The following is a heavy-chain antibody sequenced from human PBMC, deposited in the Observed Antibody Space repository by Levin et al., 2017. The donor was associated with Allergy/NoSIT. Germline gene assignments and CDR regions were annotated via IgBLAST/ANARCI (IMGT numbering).Heavy chain of an antibody. CDR3: ATVGYCTSTSCYNDY. V-gene: IGHV3-7*01. Sequence: AGGSLRLSCAASSFTFSNYWMSWVRQAPGKGLEWVANINQAGGEKYYVDSVKGRFTISRDNAKNSLYLQMNSLRAEDTAVYYCATVGYCTSTSCYNDYWGQGTLVTVSS. CDR2: INQAGGEK. J-gene: IGHJ4*02. D-gene: IGHD2-2*02. CDR1: SFTFSNYW.